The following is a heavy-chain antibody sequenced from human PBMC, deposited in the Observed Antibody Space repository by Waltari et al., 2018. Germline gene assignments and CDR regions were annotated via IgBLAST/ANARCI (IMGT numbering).Heavy chain of an antibody. Sequence: EVQLVESGGDLVQPGGSLRLSCAASGFTFSSYGRTWVRQAPGKGLEWVANIQRDGNGKYYADSVKGRFTISRDNAKNSLYLQMNSLRAEDTAVYYCARAYSGSYETWGQGTLVTVSS. CDR3: ARAYSGSYET. J-gene: IGHJ3*01. V-gene: IGHV3-7*01. D-gene: IGHD1-26*01. CDR2: IQRDGNGK. CDR1: GFTFSSYG.